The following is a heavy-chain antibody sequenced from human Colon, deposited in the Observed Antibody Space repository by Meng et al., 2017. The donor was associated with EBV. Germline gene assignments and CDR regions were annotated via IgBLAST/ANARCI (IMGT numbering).Heavy chain of an antibody. CDR1: GGSIDSGYYY. V-gene: IGHV4-30-4*01. Sequence: QLRLQVAGPGLVQPSQTLSLTCTVSGGSIDSGYYYWSWIRQPPGKGLEWIGYIYYTGSTYYNPSLKSRVTISMDTSKNQFSLRLSSVTAADTAVYYCARNYYFDYWGQGTLVTVSS. CDR3: ARNYYFDY. J-gene: IGHJ4*02. CDR2: IYYTGST.